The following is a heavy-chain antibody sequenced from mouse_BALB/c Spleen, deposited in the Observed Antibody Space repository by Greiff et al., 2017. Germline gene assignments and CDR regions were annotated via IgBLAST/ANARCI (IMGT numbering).Heavy chain of an antibody. D-gene: IGHD2-4*01. Sequence: QVQLQQSGAELARPGASVKMSCKASGYTFTSYTMHWVKQRPGQGLEWIGYINPSSGYTNYNQKFKDKATLTADKSSSTAYMQLSSLTSEDSAVYYCAREGATMITTYYFDYWGQGTTLTVSS. J-gene: IGHJ2*01. V-gene: IGHV1-4*01. CDR1: GYTFTSYT. CDR2: INPSSGYT. CDR3: AREGATMITTYYFDY.